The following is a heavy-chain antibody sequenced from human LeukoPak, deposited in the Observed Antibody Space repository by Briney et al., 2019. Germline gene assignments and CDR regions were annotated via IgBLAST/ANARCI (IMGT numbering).Heavy chain of an antibody. CDR3: AKGRNDYGDAALNY. D-gene: IGHD4-17*01. CDR2: ISGSGDNT. Sequence: GGSLRLSCAASEFTFSNFAMSWVRQAPGKGLEWVSTISGSGDNTYYADSVKGRFTISRDNSKNTLSLHMNTLRAEDTAGYYCAKGRNDYGDAALNYWGQGTLVTVSS. CDR1: EFTFSNFA. J-gene: IGHJ4*02. V-gene: IGHV3-23*01.